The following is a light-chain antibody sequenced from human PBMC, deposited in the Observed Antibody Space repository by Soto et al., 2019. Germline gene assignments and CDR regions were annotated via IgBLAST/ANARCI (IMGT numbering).Light chain of an antibody. CDR2: YDN. CDR3: QVWGSSSDHYV. CDR1: NIGSKS. Sequence: SYVLIQPPSVSVAPGKTARITCGGNNIGSKSVHWYQQKPGQAPVLVIFYDNDRPSGIPERFSGSNSGNTATLTISRVEAGDEADYYCQVWGSSSDHYVFGTGTKLTVL. J-gene: IGLJ1*01. V-gene: IGLV3-21*04.